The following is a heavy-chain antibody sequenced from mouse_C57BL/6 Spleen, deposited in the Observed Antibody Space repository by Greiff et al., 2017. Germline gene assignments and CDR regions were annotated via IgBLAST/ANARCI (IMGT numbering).Heavy chain of an antibody. J-gene: IGHJ4*01. D-gene: IGHD1-1*01. CDR2: ISYSGST. CDR3: ARGLRYEAMDY. CDR1: GYSITSGYD. Sequence: EVMLVESGPDMVKPSQSLSLTCTVTGYSITSGYDWHWIRHFPGNKLEWMGYISYSGSTNYNPSLKSRISITHDTSKNHFFLKLNSVTTEDTATYYCARGLRYEAMDYWGQGTSVTVSS. V-gene: IGHV3-1*01.